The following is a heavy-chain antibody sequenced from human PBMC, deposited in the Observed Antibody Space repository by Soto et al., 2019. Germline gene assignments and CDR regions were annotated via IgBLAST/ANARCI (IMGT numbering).Heavy chain of an antibody. Sequence: EAQLVESGGGLVQPGGSLRLSCAASGFTFTNYWMSWVRQAPGKGLEWVANIKQDGSEKYYADSAKGRFIISRDNAKTSLYLQMTSLRAEDTAVYYCARDMGVFWSGYPEGGFDYWGQGPPVTVSS. CDR1: GFTFTNYW. D-gene: IGHD3-3*01. CDR2: IKQDGSEK. J-gene: IGHJ4*02. CDR3: ARDMGVFWSGYPEGGFDY. V-gene: IGHV3-7*01.